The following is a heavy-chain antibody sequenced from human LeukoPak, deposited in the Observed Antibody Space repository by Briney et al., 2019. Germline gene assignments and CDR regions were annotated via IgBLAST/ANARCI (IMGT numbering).Heavy chain of an antibody. D-gene: IGHD3-3*01. Sequence: GGSLRLSCAASGFTFSTYAMSWVRQAPGKGLEGVSTFSGTGGSTFYADSVKGRFTISRDDSKNTLYLQMNSLRAEDTAVYYCAKLFRSGYSDYWGQGTLVTVSS. CDR2: FSGTGGST. CDR3: AKLFRSGYSDY. V-gene: IGHV3-23*01. CDR1: GFTFSTYA. J-gene: IGHJ4*02.